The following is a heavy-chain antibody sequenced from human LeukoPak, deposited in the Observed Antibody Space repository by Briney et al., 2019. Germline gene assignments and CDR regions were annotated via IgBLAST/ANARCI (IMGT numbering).Heavy chain of an antibody. D-gene: IGHD1-26*01. CDR2: IYTSGST. Sequence: PSETLSLTCAVSGYSISSGYYWSWIRQPAGEGLEWIGRIYTSGSTNYNPSLKSRVTISVDTSKNQFSLKLSSVTAADTAVYYCARGREWELLSFWGQGTLVTVSS. CDR1: GYSISSGYY. V-gene: IGHV4-61*02. J-gene: IGHJ4*02. CDR3: ARGREWELLSF.